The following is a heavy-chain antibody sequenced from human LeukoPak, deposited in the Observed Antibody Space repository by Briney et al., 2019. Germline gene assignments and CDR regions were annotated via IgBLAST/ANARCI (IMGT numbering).Heavy chain of an antibody. CDR2: ILEDGSIQ. J-gene: IGHJ4*02. CDR3: ARVQGGGFRTADY. CDR1: GFTFSNYM. Sequence: GGSLRLSCAASGFTFSNYMMHWVRQAPGKGLDWVAVILEDGSIQYYADSVKGRFTISRDNSKNTLFLQMNSLRGEDTAMYYCARVQGGGFRTADYWGQGTLVSVSS. D-gene: IGHD1-14*01. V-gene: IGHV3-30*04.